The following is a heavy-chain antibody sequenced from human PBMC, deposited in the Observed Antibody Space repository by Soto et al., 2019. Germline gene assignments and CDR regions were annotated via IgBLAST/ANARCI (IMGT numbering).Heavy chain of an antibody. CDR2: IYYSGST. CDR3: ERDPGLSGFYH. CDR1: CGSISTYY. Sequence: PSEPLSLTCTVSCGSISTYYWSWIRQSPGKGLEWIGFIYYSGSTNYNPSLKSRVTISLDTSKNQFSLNLRSVTAADTAVYYCERDPGLSGFYHLGHGSLV. V-gene: IGHV4-59*01. J-gene: IGHJ4*01. D-gene: IGHD6-19*01.